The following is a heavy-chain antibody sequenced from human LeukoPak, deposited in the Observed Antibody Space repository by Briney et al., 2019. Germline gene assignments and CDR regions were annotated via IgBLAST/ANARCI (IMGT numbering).Heavy chain of an antibody. CDR1: NGSLNTFF. Sequence: KPSETLSLTCTVSNGSLNTFFWSWIRQPPGKGLEGIGYISYSGSTYYNPSLKSRVSISIDTSRNQFSLQLSSVTAADTAVYYCASGIAADPDTFDIWGQGTVVTVSS. D-gene: IGHD6-25*01. J-gene: IGHJ3*02. CDR2: ISYSGST. CDR3: ASGIAADPDTFDI. V-gene: IGHV4-59*08.